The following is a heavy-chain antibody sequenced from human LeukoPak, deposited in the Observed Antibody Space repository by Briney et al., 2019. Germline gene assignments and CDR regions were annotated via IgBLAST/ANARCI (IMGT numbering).Heavy chain of an antibody. J-gene: IGHJ4*02. D-gene: IGHD3-3*01. CDR1: GYTFTSYG. V-gene: IGHV1-18*01. Sequence: ASVKVSCKASGYTFTSYGISWVRQAPGQGLEWMGWISAYNGNTNYAQKLQGRVTMTTDTSTSTAYMELRSLRSDDTAVYYCARGLLRFLEWLPDGFDYWGQGTPVTVSS. CDR3: ARGLLRFLEWLPDGFDY. CDR2: ISAYNGNT.